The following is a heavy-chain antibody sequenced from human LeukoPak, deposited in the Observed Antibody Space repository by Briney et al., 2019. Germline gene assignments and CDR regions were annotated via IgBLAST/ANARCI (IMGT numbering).Heavy chain of an antibody. D-gene: IGHD2-2*01. CDR2: ISAYNGNT. CDR1: GYTFTGYY. V-gene: IGHV1-18*04. J-gene: IGHJ4*02. Sequence: GASVKVSCKASGYTFTGYYMHWVRQAPGQGLEWMGWISAYNGNTNYAQKLQGRVTMTTDTSTSTAYMELRSLRSDDTAVYYCARLIMDSTQDYWGQGTLVTVSS. CDR3: ARLIMDSTQDY.